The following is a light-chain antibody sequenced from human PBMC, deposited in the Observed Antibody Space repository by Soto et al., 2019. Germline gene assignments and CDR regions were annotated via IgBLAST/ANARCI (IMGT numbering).Light chain of an antibody. CDR3: QQYGSSPLK. CDR2: GAS. Sequence: EIVLTQSPGTLSLSPGERATLSCMASQSVSSSYLAWYQQKPGQAPGLLIYGASSRATGIPDRFSGSGSGTDFNLTISRLEPEDFAVYYCQQYGSSPLKFGQGTKVEIK. J-gene: IGKJ1*01. V-gene: IGKV3-20*01. CDR1: QSVSSSY.